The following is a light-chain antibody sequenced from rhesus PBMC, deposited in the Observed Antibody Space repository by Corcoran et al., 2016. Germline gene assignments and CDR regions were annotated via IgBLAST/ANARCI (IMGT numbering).Light chain of an antibody. Sequence: QAAPTQSPSVSGSPGQSVTISCTGASSDIGGYNRVSWYQQYPGKAPKLMIYEVNKRPAGVSERFSGSKSGNTASLTISGLQAEDEADYYCSSYSSISTFIFGAGTRLIVL. CDR1: SSDIGGYNR. CDR3: SSYSSISTFI. J-gene: IGLJ1*01. V-gene: IGLV2-13*03. CDR2: EVN.